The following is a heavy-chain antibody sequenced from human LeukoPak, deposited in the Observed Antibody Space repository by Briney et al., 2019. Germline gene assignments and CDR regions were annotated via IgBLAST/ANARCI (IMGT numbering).Heavy chain of an antibody. CDR3: ARGGDFWSGYKTHEYGLDV. D-gene: IGHD3-3*01. CDR1: GFTFSSYA. CDR2: ISYDGSKK. Sequence: GGSLRLSCAASGFTFSSYAMHWVRQAPGKGLEWVADISYDGSKKYHAASVKGRFTISRDNSNKMQYLEMDSLRADDTAVYYCARGGDFWSGYKTHEYGLDVWGQGTTVTVSS. J-gene: IGHJ6*02. V-gene: IGHV3-30-3*01.